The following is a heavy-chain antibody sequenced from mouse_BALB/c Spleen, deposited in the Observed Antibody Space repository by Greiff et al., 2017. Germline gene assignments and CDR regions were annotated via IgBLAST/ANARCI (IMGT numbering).Heavy chain of an antibody. V-gene: IGHV5-6-5*01. CDR2: ISSGGST. D-gene: IGHD1-1*01. CDR3: ARGGITTVVARNYAMDY. Sequence: EVHLVESGGGLVKPGGSLKLSCAASGFTFSSYAMSWVRQTPEKRLEWVASISSGGSTYYPDSVKGRFTISRDNARNILYLQMSSLRSEDTAMYYCARGGITTVVARNYAMDYWGQGTSVTVSS. CDR1: GFTFSSYA. J-gene: IGHJ4*01.